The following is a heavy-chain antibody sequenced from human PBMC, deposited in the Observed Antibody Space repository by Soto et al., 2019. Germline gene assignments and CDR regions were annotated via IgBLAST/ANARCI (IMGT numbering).Heavy chain of an antibody. J-gene: IGHJ5*02. CDR1: GGSFSGYY. CDR3: ARGRAFRNWFDP. Sequence: QVQLQQWGAGLLKPSETLSLICAVYGGSFSGYYWSWIRQPPGKGLEWIGEINHSGSTNYNPSLKSRVTISVDTPKNQFFLKLSSVTAADTAVYYCARGRAFRNWFDPWGQGTLVTVSS. CDR2: INHSGST. V-gene: IGHV4-34*01.